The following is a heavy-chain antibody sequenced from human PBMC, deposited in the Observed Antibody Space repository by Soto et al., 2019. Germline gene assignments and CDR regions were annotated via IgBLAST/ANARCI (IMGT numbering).Heavy chain of an antibody. D-gene: IGHD2-8*02. Sequence: QVQLVQSGAEVKKPGSSVKVSCKASGGTFSRYTFTWVRQAPGQGLEWMGRIIPILDIPNYAQNFQGRDTITADKSTSSAYMELSRLTSDDTAGYYCASHFTGVLVLGTSPPGGDNYGWDVWGQGTTVTVSS. CDR1: GGTFSRYT. V-gene: IGHV1-69*02. J-gene: IGHJ6*02. CDR3: ASHFTGVLVLGTSPPGGDNYGWDV. CDR2: IIPILDIP.